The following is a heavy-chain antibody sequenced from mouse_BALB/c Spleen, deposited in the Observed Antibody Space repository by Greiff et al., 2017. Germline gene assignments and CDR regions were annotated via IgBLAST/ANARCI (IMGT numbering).Heavy chain of an antibody. D-gene: IGHD2-4*01. Sequence: EVMLVESGGGLVKPGGSLKLSCAASGFTFSDYYMYWVRPTPEKRLEWVATISDGGSYTYYPDSVKGRFTISRDNAKNNLYLQMSSLKSEDTAMYYCAFSTMITTGFAYWGQGTLVTVSA. CDR2: ISDGGSYT. J-gene: IGHJ3*01. CDR3: AFSTMITTGFAY. CDR1: GFTFSDYY. V-gene: IGHV5-4*02.